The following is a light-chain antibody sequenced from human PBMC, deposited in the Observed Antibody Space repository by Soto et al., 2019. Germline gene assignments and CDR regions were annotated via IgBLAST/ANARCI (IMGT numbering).Light chain of an antibody. CDR2: WAS. CDR1: QTVFHTSYNKDF. Sequence: DIVMTQPPDSLSVSLGERATINCKSSQTVFHTSYNKDFLAWYQQKAGQPPKLLFYWASTRESGVPARFSGGGSGTDFSLTISSLQPEDVAVYYCQQYYSSLTFGQGTKVDIK. CDR3: QQYYSSLT. V-gene: IGKV4-1*01. J-gene: IGKJ2*01.